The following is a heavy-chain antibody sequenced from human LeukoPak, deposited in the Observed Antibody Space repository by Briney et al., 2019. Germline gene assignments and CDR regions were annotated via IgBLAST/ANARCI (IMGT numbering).Heavy chain of an antibody. D-gene: IGHD3-16*01. CDR2: ISSSSSYT. J-gene: IGHJ4*02. CDR3: AGERVLRV. CDR1: GFTFSDYY. Sequence: KTGGSLRLSCAASGFTFSDYYMTWIRQAPGKGLEWVSYISSSSSYTNYAASVRGRFTVSRDNAKNSLYLQMNSLRAEDTAVYYCAGERVLRVWGQGTLVTVSS. V-gene: IGHV3-11*05.